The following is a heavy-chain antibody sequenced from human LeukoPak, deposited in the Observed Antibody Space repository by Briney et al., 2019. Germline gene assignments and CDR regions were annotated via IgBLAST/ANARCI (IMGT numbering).Heavy chain of an antibody. CDR3: ARDQDGADY. Sequence: ASVKVSCKASGGTFSSYAISWVRQAPGQGLEWMGWINPNSGGTDYAQKFQGRVTMTRDTSISTAYMELSRLRSDDTAVYYCARDQDGADYWGQGTLVTVSS. CDR2: INPNSGGT. D-gene: IGHD1-26*01. V-gene: IGHV1-2*02. J-gene: IGHJ4*02. CDR1: GGTFSSYA.